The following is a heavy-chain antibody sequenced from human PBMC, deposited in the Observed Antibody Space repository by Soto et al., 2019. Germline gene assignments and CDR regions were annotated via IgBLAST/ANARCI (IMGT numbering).Heavy chain of an antibody. Sequence: EVQMLESGGGLVQPGGSLRLSCAASGFTFSSSAMNWVRQAPGKGLEWVSSISNSGGTTSYADSVKGRFTISRDNSKNTLHLKINSLRAEATAVYYCAKGSRGAYSYCLDVWGKGTTVTVSS. CDR1: GFTFSSSA. CDR3: AKGSRGAYSYCLDV. J-gene: IGHJ6*03. V-gene: IGHV3-23*01. CDR2: ISNSGGTT.